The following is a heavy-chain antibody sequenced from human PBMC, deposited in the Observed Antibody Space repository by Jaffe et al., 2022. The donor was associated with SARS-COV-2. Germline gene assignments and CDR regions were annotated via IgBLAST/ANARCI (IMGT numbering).Heavy chain of an antibody. Sequence: EVQLVESGGGLVQPGGSLKLSCAASGFTFSGSSVHWVRQASGKGLEWVGRIRDKRNDYETLYSGSLRGRFTISRDDSKNTAYLQMSSLQTEDTAVYYCARVNPTSGSYYDALDIWGQGTTVTVAP. CDR1: GFTFSGSS. CDR2: IRDKRNDYET. CDR3: ARVNPTSGSYYDALDI. D-gene: IGHD3-10*01. V-gene: IGHV3-73*01. J-gene: IGHJ3*02.